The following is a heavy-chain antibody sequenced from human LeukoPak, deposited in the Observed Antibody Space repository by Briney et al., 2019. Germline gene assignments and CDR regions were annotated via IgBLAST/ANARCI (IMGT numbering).Heavy chain of an antibody. J-gene: IGHJ4*02. CDR2: IRSKAYGGTT. Sequence: GGSLRLSCTASGFTFGDYAMSWFRQAPGKGLEWVGFIRSKAYGGTTEYAASVKGRFTISRDDSKSIAYLQMNSLKTEDTAVYYCTRGLRAAAGKGYYFDYWGQGTLVTVSP. CDR1: GFTFGDYA. V-gene: IGHV3-49*03. CDR3: TRGLRAAAGKGYYFDY. D-gene: IGHD6-13*01.